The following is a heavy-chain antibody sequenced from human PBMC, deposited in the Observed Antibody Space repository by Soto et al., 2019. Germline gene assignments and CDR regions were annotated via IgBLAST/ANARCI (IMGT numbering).Heavy chain of an antibody. D-gene: IGHD3-22*01. CDR1: GFTFSSYG. Sequence: PGGSLRLSCAASGFTFSSYGMHWVRQAPGKGLEWVAVISYDGSNKYYADSVKGRFTTSRDNSKNTLYLQMNSLRAEDTAVYYCARDYYYDSSGYFSGAFDIWGQGTMVTVSS. V-gene: IGHV3-30*03. J-gene: IGHJ3*02. CDR3: ARDYYYDSSGYFSGAFDI. CDR2: ISYDGSNK.